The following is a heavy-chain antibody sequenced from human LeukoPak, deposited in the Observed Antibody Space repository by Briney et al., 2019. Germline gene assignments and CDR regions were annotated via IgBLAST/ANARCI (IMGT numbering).Heavy chain of an antibody. Sequence: GGSLRLSCAASAFTFRTYAMSWVRQAPGKGLEWVSAISGSGGSTYYADSVKGRFTISRDNSKNTLYLQMNSLRAEDTAVYYCAKGKAAVLDAFDIWGQGTMVTVSS. J-gene: IGHJ3*02. D-gene: IGHD6-13*01. CDR3: AKGKAAVLDAFDI. CDR1: AFTFRTYA. V-gene: IGHV3-23*01. CDR2: ISGSGGST.